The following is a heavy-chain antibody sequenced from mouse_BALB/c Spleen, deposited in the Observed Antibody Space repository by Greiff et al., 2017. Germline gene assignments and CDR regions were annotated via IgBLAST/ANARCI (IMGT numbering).Heavy chain of an antibody. V-gene: IGHV5-6-5*01. CDR1: GFTFSSYA. CDR3: ARGGGIITTVVADYAMDY. J-gene: IGHJ4*01. D-gene: IGHD1-1*01. CDR2: ISSGGST. Sequence: EVQRVESGGGLVKPGGSLKLSCAASGFTFSSYAMSWVRQTPEKRLEWVASISSGGSTYYPDSVKGRFTISRDNARNILYLQMSSLRSEDTAMYYCARGGGIITTVVADYAMDYWGQGTSVTVSS.